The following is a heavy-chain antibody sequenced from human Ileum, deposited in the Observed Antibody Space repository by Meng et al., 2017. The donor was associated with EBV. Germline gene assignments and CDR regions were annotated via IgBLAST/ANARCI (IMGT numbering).Heavy chain of an antibody. CDR3: ARPIAAAGWFDP. Sequence: QLAGSGRVFGKPSESLVFHCTCSGRRINSSSYYWGWIRQPPGKGLEWIGSIYYRGRTYYNPSLKSRVTISVDTSKNQFSLKLSSVTAADTAVYYCARPIAAAGWFDPWGQGTLVTVSS. CDR2: IYYRGRT. CDR1: GRRINSSSYY. V-gene: IGHV4-39*01. D-gene: IGHD6-13*01. J-gene: IGHJ5*02.